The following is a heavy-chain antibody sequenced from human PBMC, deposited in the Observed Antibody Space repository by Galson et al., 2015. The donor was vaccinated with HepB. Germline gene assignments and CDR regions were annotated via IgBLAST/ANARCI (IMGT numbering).Heavy chain of an antibody. CDR2: INNDGSSR. CDR1: GFTFSTYW. D-gene: IGHD6-13*01. Sequence: SLRLSCAVSGFTFSTYWMHWVCQAPGKGLVWVSRINNDGSSRDYADSVKGRFTISRDNAKSTLYLQMNSLRAEDTAVYYCARDRGYGSSWYYFDLWGQGTLVTVSS. CDR3: ARDRGYGSSWYYFDL. V-gene: IGHV3-74*01. J-gene: IGHJ4*02.